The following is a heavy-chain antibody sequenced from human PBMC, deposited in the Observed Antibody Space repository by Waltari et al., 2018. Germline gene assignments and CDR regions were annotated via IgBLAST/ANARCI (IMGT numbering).Heavy chain of an antibody. Sequence: EVQLVESGGGLVQPGGSLRLSCPACGFTFSMFEMSWVRQAPGKGLEWLSYISNSGSTMYYADSVKGRFTVSRDNAKNSLYLQMSSLGAEDTAFYFCARNRKIIAAGWGRDLDYWGRGTLVTVSS. V-gene: IGHV3-48*03. CDR3: ARNRKIIAAGWGRDLDY. CDR2: ISNSGSTM. J-gene: IGHJ4*02. D-gene: IGHD6-13*01. CDR1: GFTFSMFE.